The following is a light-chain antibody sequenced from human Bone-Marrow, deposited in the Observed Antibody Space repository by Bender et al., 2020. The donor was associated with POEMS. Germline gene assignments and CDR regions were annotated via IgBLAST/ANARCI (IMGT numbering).Light chain of an antibody. V-gene: IGLV1-44*01. CDR1: TSNIGRNG. Sequence: QSVLTQPPSTSATPGQRVTIFCSGGTSNIGRNGVNWYQQLPGTAPKLLIHTNNQRPSGVSDRFSASKSGNTASLTISGLQTEDEADYHCCSYAGNSIWVFGGGTKVTVL. J-gene: IGLJ3*02. CDR3: CSYAGNSIWV. CDR2: TNN.